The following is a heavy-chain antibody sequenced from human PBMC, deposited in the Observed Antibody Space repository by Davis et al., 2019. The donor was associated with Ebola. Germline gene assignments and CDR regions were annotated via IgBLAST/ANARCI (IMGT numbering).Heavy chain of an antibody. CDR2: IYYSGIT. Sequence: MPSETLSLTCTVSGGSIISSSSYWGWIRQPPRKGLEWIGSIYYSGITYYNPSLKSRVTISVDTSKNQFSLKLRSVTAADTAVYYCARQGWSGYSLRHWFDPWGQGTLVTVSP. CDR3: ARQGWSGYSLRHWFDP. V-gene: IGHV4-39*01. D-gene: IGHD3-3*01. J-gene: IGHJ5*02. CDR1: GGSIISSSSY.